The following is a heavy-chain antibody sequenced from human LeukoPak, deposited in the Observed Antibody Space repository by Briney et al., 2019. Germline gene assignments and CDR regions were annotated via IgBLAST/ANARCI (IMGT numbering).Heavy chain of an antibody. D-gene: IGHD4-17*01. CDR2: IYYSGSN. CDR1: GGSISSYY. J-gene: IGHJ4*02. CDR3: ARHSPMTTVTTPYFDY. V-gene: IGHV4-59*08. Sequence: SETLSLTCTVSGGSISSYYWSWIRQPQGKGMEWIGYIYYSGSNNYIPSLIRRVTLSVATSNTQFSLKLRSVPAADTAVYYCARHSPMTTVTTPYFDYWGQGTLVTVSS.